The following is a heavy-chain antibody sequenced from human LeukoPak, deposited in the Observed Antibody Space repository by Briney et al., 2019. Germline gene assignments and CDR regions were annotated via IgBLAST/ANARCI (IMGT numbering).Heavy chain of an antibody. J-gene: IGHJ6*02. CDR1: GYTFTSYG. CDR3: ARNPPGWELRGDYYYYYGMDV. Sequence: GASVKVSCKASGYTFTSYGISWVRQAPGQGLEWMGWISAYNGNTNYAQKLQGRVTMTTDTSTSTAYMELRSLRSDDTAVYYCARNPPGWELRGDYYYYYGMDVWGQGTTVTVSS. CDR2: ISAYNGNT. D-gene: IGHD1-26*01. V-gene: IGHV1-18*01.